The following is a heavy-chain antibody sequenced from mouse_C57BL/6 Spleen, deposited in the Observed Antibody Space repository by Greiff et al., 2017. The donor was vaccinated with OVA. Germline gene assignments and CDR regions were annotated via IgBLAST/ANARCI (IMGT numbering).Heavy chain of an antibody. V-gene: IGHV1-19*01. D-gene: IGHD1-1*01. J-gene: IGHJ4*01. Sequence: VQLQQSGPVLVKPGASVRMSCKAPGYTFTDYYMNWVKQSHGKSLEWIGVINPYNGGTSYNKKFKGKATLTVDKSSSTAYMELNSLTSEDSAVYYCARDYYGSRGDYYAMDYWGQGTSVTVSS. CDR3: ARDYYGSRGDYYAMDY. CDR2: INPYNGGT. CDR1: GYTFTDYY.